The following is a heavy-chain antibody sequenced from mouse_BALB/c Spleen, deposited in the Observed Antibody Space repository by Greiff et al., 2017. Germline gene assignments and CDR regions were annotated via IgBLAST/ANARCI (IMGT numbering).Heavy chain of an antibody. CDR1: GFSLTSYG. CDR2: IWAGGST. V-gene: IGHV2-9*02. D-gene: IGHD1-2*01. Sequence: QVQLQQSGPGLVQPSQSLSITCTVSGFSLTSYGVHWVRQPPGKGLEWLGVIWAGGSTNYNSALMSRLSISKDNSKSQVFLKMNSLQTDDTAMYYCASTATFYYYAMDYWGQGTSVTVSS. J-gene: IGHJ4*01. CDR3: ASTATFYYYAMDY.